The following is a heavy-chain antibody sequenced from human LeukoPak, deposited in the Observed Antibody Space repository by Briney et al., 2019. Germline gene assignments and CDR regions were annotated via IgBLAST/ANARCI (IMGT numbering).Heavy chain of an antibody. Sequence: ASVKVSCKASGYPFSAHFLNWVRQAPGQGLEWMGNIDTTTGNPRYAQDFTGRFVFSLDTSVSTAYLQITSLRADDTAAYYCVRGTPTPGMDYWGQGTQVTVSS. D-gene: IGHD3-10*01. CDR1: GYPFSAHF. CDR2: IDTTTGNP. V-gene: IGHV7-4-1*02. CDR3: VRGTPTPGMDY. J-gene: IGHJ4*02.